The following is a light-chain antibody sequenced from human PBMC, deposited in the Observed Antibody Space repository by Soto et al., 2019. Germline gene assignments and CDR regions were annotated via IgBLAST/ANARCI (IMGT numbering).Light chain of an antibody. CDR2: GAS. V-gene: IGKV3-15*01. CDR1: QSVNIY. J-gene: IGKJ5*01. Sequence: EIVLTQSPATVSLSPGERVTLSCRASQSVNIYLAWYQHKPGQTPRLLIHGASDRATGIPARFSAVGSGTEFTLTISSLQSEDFGVYYCQQYNKWPQTFGQGTRLEIK. CDR3: QQYNKWPQT.